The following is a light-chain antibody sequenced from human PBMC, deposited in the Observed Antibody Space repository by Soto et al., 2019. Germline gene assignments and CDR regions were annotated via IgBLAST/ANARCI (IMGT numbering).Light chain of an antibody. CDR1: SSDVGSYNL. Sequence: QSALTQPASVSGSPGQSITISCTGTSSDVGSYNLVSWYRQHPGKAPKLMIYESSKRPSGLSNRFSGSKSGNTASLTISGRQAEDEADYYCCSYVGSSTLVFGGGTQLTVL. V-gene: IGLV2-23*01. CDR2: ESS. CDR3: CSYVGSSTLV. J-gene: IGLJ3*02.